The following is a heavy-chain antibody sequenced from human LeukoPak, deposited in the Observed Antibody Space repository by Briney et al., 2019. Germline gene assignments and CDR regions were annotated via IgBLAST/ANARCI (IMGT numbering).Heavy chain of an antibody. V-gene: IGHV3-7*04. D-gene: IGHD2-8*01. CDR3: GRDRVRMAY. CDR2: IKPDGSEK. J-gene: IGHJ4*02. CDR1: GFTSTSYW. Sequence: QPGGSLRLSCAASGFTSTSYWMSWVRQAPGKGLEWVANIKPDGSEKYYVDSVKGRFTISRDNAKNSLYLQMNSLRAEDTAVYYCGRDRVRMAYWGQGTLVTVSS.